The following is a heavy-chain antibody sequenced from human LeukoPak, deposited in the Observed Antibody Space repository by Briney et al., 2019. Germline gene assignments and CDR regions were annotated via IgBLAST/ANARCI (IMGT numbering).Heavy chain of an antibody. CDR2: ISGSGGST. D-gene: IGHD3-16*02. V-gene: IGHV3-23*01. CDR1: GFTFSSYA. CDR3: AKDLTPGNAWGSYRFDY. Sequence: PGGSLRLSCAASGFTFSSYAMSWVRQAPGKGLEWVSAISGSGGSTYYADSVKGRFTISRDNSKNTLYLQMNSLRAEDTAVYYCAKDLTPGNAWGSYRFDYWGQGTLVTVSS. J-gene: IGHJ4*02.